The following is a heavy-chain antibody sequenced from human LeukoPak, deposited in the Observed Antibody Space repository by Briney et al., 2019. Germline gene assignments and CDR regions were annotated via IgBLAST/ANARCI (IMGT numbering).Heavy chain of an antibody. Sequence: SQTLSLTCTVSGASISSGGYYWSWIRQHPGKGLEWIGYIFNSGSTYYNPSLKSRVTISVGTSKNQFSLKLSSVTAADTAVYYCARSKAHLSTSWYGTWFDPWGQGTLVTVSS. CDR2: IFNSGST. CDR3: ARSKAHLSTSWYGTWFDP. J-gene: IGHJ5*02. CDR1: GASISSGGYY. D-gene: IGHD2-2*01. V-gene: IGHV4-31*03.